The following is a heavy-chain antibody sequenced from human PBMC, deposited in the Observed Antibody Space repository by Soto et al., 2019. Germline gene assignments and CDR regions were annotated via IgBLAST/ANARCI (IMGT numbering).Heavy chain of an antibody. CDR3: ARDVVGATTYYYYYGMDV. D-gene: IGHD1-26*01. Sequence: ASVKVSCKASGYTFTSYDINWVRQATGQGLEWMGWMNPNSGNTGYAQKFQGRVTMTRNTSISTAYMELSSLRSEDTAVYYCARDVVGATTYYYYYGMDVWGQGTTVTVSS. CDR2: MNPNSGNT. J-gene: IGHJ6*02. V-gene: IGHV1-8*01. CDR1: GYTFTSYD.